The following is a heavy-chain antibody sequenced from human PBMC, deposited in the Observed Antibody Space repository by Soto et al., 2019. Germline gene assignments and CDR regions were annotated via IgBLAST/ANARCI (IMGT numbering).Heavy chain of an antibody. CDR3: ARVGNWGPSEATLGFDY. D-gene: IGHD7-27*01. V-gene: IGHV4-30-2*01. Sequence: SETLSLTCAVSGGSISSGGYSWSWIRQPPGKGLEWIGYIYHSGSTYYNPSLKSRVTISVDRSKNQFSLKLSSVTAADTAVYYCARVGNWGPSEATLGFDYWGQGTLVTVSS. CDR1: GGSISSGGYS. J-gene: IGHJ4*02. CDR2: IYHSGST.